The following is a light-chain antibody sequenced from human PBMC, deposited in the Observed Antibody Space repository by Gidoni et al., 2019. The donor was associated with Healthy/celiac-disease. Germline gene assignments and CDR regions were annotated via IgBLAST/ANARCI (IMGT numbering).Light chain of an antibody. CDR3: QQFNNYPL. CDR1: QGISSA. CDR2: DAS. J-gene: IGKJ4*01. V-gene: IGKV1D-13*01. Sequence: AIQLTQSPPSLSPSVGDRVTITRRASQGISSALAWYQQKPGEAPKLLIYDASSLESGVPSRFSGSGSGTDFTLTISSLQPEDFATYCCQQFNNYPLFGGGTKVEIK.